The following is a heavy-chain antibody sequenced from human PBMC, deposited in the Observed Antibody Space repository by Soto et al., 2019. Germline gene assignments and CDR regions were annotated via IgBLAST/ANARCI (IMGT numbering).Heavy chain of an antibody. D-gene: IGHD1-26*01. CDR2: KYHSGST. J-gene: IGHJ4*02. CDR1: GYSISSDYY. Sequence: PSETLSLTCAVSGYSISSDYYWGFIRQPPGKGLEWIASKYHSGSTYYNPSLKSRVTISVDTSKNQLSLKLSSVTAADTAVYYCARGVLGATTYFDYWGQGTLVTVSS. V-gene: IGHV4-38-2*01. CDR3: ARGVLGATTYFDY.